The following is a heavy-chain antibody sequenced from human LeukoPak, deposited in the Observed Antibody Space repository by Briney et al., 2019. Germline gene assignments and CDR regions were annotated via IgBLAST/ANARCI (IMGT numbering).Heavy chain of an antibody. D-gene: IGHD1-1*01. V-gene: IGHV5-51*01. CDR3: ARPRSGSNWNSGH. J-gene: IGHJ4*02. CDR2: IYPADSDT. Sequence: RGESLKISCKGSGYSFTNYWIAWVRQMPGKGLEWMGLIYPADSDTRYSPSFQGQVTISADKSISTVYLQWSSLKASDTAMYYCARPRSGSNWNSGHWGQGTLVTVSS. CDR1: GYSFTNYW.